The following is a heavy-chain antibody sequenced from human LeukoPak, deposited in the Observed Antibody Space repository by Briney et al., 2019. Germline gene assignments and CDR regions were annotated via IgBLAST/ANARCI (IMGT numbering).Heavy chain of an antibody. Sequence: SETLSLTCAVYGGSFSGYYWSWIRQPPGKGLEWIGEINHSGSTNYNPSLKSRVAISVDTSKNQFSLKLSSVTAADTAVYYCASLRRSTFSLRPTNDAFDIWGQGTMVTVSS. J-gene: IGHJ3*02. V-gene: IGHV4-34*01. CDR1: GGSFSGYY. CDR2: INHSGST. D-gene: IGHD3-16*01. CDR3: ASLRRSTFSLRPTNDAFDI.